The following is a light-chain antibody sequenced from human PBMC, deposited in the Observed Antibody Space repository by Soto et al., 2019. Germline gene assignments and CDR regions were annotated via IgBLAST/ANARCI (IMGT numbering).Light chain of an antibody. CDR3: CPYAGSTSLV. V-gene: IGLV2-23*02. J-gene: IGLJ2*01. CDR1: SSDVGSYNL. Sequence: QSALTQPASVSGSPGQSITISCTGTSSDVGSYNLVSWYQQHPGKAPKVIIYEVIKRPSGVSNRFSGSKSGNTASLTISGLQAEDEADYYCCPYAGSTSLVFGGGTQLTVL. CDR2: EVI.